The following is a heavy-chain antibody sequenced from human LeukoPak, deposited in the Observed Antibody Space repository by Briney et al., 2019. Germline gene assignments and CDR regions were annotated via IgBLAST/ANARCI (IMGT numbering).Heavy chain of an antibody. V-gene: IGHV1-69*13. CDR1: GGTFSRYS. D-gene: IGHD3-10*01. CDR3: ARAFCDSGSYYKDY. Sequence: SVPVSCLSSGGTFSRYSISWVGQAPARGLEWMGGILSIFGTANYAQKFHGRVTITADESTSTAYMELSSLRSEDTVVYYCARAFCDSGSYYKDYWGQGPLVTVSS. CDR2: ILSIFGTA. J-gene: IGHJ4*02.